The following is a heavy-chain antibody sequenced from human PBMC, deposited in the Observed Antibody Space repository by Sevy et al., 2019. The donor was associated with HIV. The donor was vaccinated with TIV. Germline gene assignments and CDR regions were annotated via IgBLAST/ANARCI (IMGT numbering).Heavy chain of an antibody. Sequence: GGSLRLSCAASGFTFGTYVMNWVRQAPGKGLEWVSGISGSGGSTYYADSVKGRITISRDNSKKTVYLQMNSLRAEDTAVYYCAKGDRSFNGIDLWGQGTTVTVSS. V-gene: IGHV3-23*01. CDR2: ISGSGGST. CDR3: AKGDRSFNGIDL. D-gene: IGHD2-15*01. CDR1: GFTFGTYV. J-gene: IGHJ6*02.